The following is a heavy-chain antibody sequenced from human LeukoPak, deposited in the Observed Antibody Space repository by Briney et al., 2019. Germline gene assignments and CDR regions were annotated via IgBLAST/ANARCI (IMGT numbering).Heavy chain of an antibody. CDR1: GFTFNNYG. D-gene: IGHD5-18*01. J-gene: IGHJ4*02. CDR2: IWYDGSNK. CDR3: ARESYGYGYYFDY. Sequence: RAGGSLRLSCAASGFTFNNYGLIWVRQAPGKGLEWVAVIWYDGSNKYYADSVKGRFTISRDNSKNTLYLQMNSLRAEDTAVYYCARESYGYGYYFDYWGQGTLVTVSS. V-gene: IGHV3-33*08.